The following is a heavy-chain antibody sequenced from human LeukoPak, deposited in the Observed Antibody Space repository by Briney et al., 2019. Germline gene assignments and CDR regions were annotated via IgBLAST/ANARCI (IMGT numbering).Heavy chain of an antibody. D-gene: IGHD4-11*01. CDR1: GFTFSNYW. J-gene: IGHJ4*02. CDR2: IKPDGSDK. V-gene: IGHV3-7*01. Sequence: GGSLRLSCAASGFTFSNYWMNRVRQAPGKGLEWVANIKPDGSDKVYVDSVKGRFTISRDNAKNSVYLQLDSLRAEDTGVYYCSGRSDSHSIYWGQGTLVTVSS. CDR3: SGRSDSHSIY.